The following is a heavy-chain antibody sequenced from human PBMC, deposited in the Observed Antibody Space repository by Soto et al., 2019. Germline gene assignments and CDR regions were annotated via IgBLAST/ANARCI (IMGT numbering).Heavy chain of an antibody. CDR1: GDSVSSVGFH. CDR3: ARCPVGVVPIRCFDH. V-gene: IGHV4-30-4*01. Sequence: SETLSLTCTVSGDSVSSVGFHWAWLRRPPGKGLEWIGYIYNGGTTYYRPSLESRMHMSVDTTKNHYSLKLTSVSAADTAVYYCARCPVGVVPIRCFDHWGRGKLVTVSS. D-gene: IGHD3-3*01. J-gene: IGHJ4*02. CDR2: IYNGGTT.